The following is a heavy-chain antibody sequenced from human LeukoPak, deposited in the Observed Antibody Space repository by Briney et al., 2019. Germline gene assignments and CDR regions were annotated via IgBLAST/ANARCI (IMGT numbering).Heavy chain of an antibody. D-gene: IGHD6-13*01. CDR2: ISGSGGST. CDR1: GFTFSSYA. J-gene: IGHJ5*02. Sequence: GGSLRLSCAASGFTFSSYAMSWVRQAPGKGLEWVSAISGSGGSTYYADSVKGRFTISRDNSKNTLYLQMNSLRAEDTAVYYCARTLVGGQLVRGGCNWFDPWGQGTLVTVSS. CDR3: ARTLVGGQLVRGGCNWFDP. V-gene: IGHV3-23*01.